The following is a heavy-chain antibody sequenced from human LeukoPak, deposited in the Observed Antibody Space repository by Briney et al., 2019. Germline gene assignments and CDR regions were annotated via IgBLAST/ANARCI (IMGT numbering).Heavy chain of an antibody. Sequence: PGGSLRLSCAASGFTFSTYAMHWVRQAPGKGLECVAVISNDGNDKYYPDSVKGRFTISRDNSKNTLYLQMNSLRTEDTAVYYCARGTYYYDTSGYYSGGLGYWGQGTLVTVSS. D-gene: IGHD3-22*01. V-gene: IGHV3-30*04. J-gene: IGHJ4*02. CDR2: ISNDGNDK. CDR3: ARGTYYYDTSGYYSGGLGY. CDR1: GFTFSTYA.